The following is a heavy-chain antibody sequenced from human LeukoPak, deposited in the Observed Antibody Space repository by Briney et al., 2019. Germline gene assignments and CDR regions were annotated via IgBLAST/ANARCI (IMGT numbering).Heavy chain of an antibody. CDR3: ARLTVTPEIDY. J-gene: IGHJ4*02. V-gene: IGHV1-69*04. Sequence: SVKVSCKASGGTFSSYAISWVRQAPGQGLEWMGRIIPILGIANYAQKFQGRVTITADKSTSTAYMELSSLRSDDTAVYYCARLTVTPEIDYWGQGTLVTVSS. CDR1: GGTFSSYA. D-gene: IGHD4-17*01. CDR2: IIPILGIA.